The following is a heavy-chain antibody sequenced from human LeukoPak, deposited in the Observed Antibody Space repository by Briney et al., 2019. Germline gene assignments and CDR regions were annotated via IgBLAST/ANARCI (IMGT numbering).Heavy chain of an antibody. V-gene: IGHV4-59*01. Sequence: SETLSLTCTVSGGSISSYYWSWIRQPPGKGLEWIGYIYYSGSTNYNPSLKSRVTISVDTSKNQFSLKLSSVTAADTAVYYCARGSEQQLVPPFEAFDIWGQGTMVTVSS. D-gene: IGHD6-13*01. CDR2: IYYSGST. CDR1: GGSISSYY. CDR3: ARGSEQQLVPPFEAFDI. J-gene: IGHJ3*02.